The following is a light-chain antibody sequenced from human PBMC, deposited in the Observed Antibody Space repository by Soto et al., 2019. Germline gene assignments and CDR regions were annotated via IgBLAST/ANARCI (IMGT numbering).Light chain of an antibody. J-gene: IGLJ1*01. CDR2: DVS. CDR3: NSYRGSSTLYV. V-gene: IGLV2-14*03. CDR1: SSDVGNYNY. Sequence: QSVLTQPASVSGSPGQSITISCTGTSSDVGNYNYVSWYQQHPGQAPKLMIYDVSHRPSGVSNRFSGSKSGNTASLTISGLQAEDEADYYCNSYRGSSTLYVFGTGTKVTVL.